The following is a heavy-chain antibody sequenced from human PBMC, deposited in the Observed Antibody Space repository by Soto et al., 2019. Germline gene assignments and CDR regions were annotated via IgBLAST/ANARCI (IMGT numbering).Heavy chain of an antibody. J-gene: IGHJ4*02. V-gene: IGHV3-7*01. D-gene: IGHD3-16*01. CDR1: GFTFSSYW. Sequence: GSLRLSCAASGFTFSSYWMSWVRQAPGKGLEWVANIKQDGSEKYYVDSVKGRFTISRDNAKNSLYLQMNSLRAEDTAVYYCARDLDRGQTYYDYIWGSYRAALDDWGQGTLVTVSS. CDR2: IKQDGSEK. CDR3: ARDLDRGQTYYDYIWGSYRAALDD.